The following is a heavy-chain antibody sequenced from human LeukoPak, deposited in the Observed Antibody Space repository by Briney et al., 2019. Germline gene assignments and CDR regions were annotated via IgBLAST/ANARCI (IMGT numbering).Heavy chain of an antibody. CDR2: INPNSGGT. CDR3: AREGDFGCSSTSCSPIY. CDR1: GYTFTGYY. J-gene: IGHJ4*02. Sequence: ASVKVSCKASGYTFTGYYMHWVRQAPGQGLEWMGWINPNSGGTNYAQKFQGRVTMTRDTSISTAYMELSRLRSDDTAVYYCAREGDFGCSSTSCSPIYWGQGTLVTVSS. V-gene: IGHV1-2*02. D-gene: IGHD2-2*01.